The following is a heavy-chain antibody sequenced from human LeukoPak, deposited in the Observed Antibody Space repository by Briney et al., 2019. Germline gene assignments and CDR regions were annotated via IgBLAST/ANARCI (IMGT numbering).Heavy chain of an antibody. Sequence: GASVKVSCKASGYTFTGYYMHWVRQAPGQGLEWMGWINPNSGGTNYAQKFQGRVTMTRDTSISTAYMELSRLRSDDTAVYYCARDHFTAAGKFDSRGQGTLVTVSS. CDR1: GYTFTGYY. CDR2: INPNSGGT. CDR3: ARDHFTAAGKFDS. J-gene: IGHJ5*01. D-gene: IGHD6-13*01. V-gene: IGHV1-2*02.